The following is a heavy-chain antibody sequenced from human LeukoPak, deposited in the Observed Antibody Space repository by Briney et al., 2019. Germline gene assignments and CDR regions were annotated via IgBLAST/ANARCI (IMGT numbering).Heavy chain of an antibody. J-gene: IGHJ3*02. CDR3: ARGGSSGYSWRWAFDI. CDR1: GFTVSSNY. CDR2: IYSGGST. D-gene: IGHD3-22*01. Sequence: TGGSLRLSCAASGFTVSSNYMSWVRQAPGKGLEWVSVIYSGGSTYYADSVKGRFTISRDNSKNTLYLQMNSLRAEDTAVYYCARGGSSGYSWRWAFDIWAKGQWSPSLQ. V-gene: IGHV3-53*01.